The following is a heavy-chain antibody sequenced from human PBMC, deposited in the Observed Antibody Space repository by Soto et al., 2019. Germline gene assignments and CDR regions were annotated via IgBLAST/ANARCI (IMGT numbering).Heavy chain of an antibody. V-gene: IGHV1-69*08. D-gene: IGHD2-15*01. CDR2: IIPILGIA. CDR1: GGTFSSYT. Sequence: QVQLVQSGAEVKKPGSSVKVSSKASGGTFSSYTISWVRQAPGQGLEWMGRIIPILGIANYAQKFQGRVTITADKSTSTAYMELSSLRSEDTAVYYCARDIVVVVGGAYNWFDPWGQGTLVTVSS. J-gene: IGHJ5*02. CDR3: ARDIVVVVGGAYNWFDP.